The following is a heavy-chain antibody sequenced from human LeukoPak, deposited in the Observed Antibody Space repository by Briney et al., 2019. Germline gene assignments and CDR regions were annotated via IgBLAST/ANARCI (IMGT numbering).Heavy chain of an antibody. CDR2: ISSSSSYI. J-gene: IGHJ4*02. CDR3: AREGVTDYYDSSGYSDY. Sequence: GGSLRLSCAASGFTFSSYSMNWVRQAPGKVLEWVSSISSSSSYIYYADSVKGRFTISRDNAKNSLYLQMNSLRAEDTAVYYCAREGVTDYYDSSGYSDYWGQGTLVTVSS. D-gene: IGHD3-22*01. CDR1: GFTFSSYS. V-gene: IGHV3-21*01.